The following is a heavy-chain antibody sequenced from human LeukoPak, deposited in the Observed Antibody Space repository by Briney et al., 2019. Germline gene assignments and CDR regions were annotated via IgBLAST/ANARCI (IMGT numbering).Heavy chain of an antibody. CDR3: ARETLGADTLPDAFDI. CDR1: GYTFTGYY. D-gene: IGHD1-26*01. CDR2: INPNSGGT. J-gene: IGHJ3*02. Sequence: ASVKVSCKASGYTFTGYYMHWVRQAPGQGLEWMGWINPNSGGTNYAQKFQGRVTMTRDTSISTAYMELSRLRSDDTAVYYCARETLGADTLPDAFDIWGQGTMVTVSS. V-gene: IGHV1-2*02.